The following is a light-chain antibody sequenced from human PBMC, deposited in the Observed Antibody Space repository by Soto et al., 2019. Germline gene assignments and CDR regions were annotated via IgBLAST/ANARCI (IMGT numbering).Light chain of an antibody. J-gene: IGKJ1*01. CDR1: QSVWSSL. CDR2: GAS. CDR3: QQYGRPWT. V-gene: IGKV3-20*01. Sequence: ETVLTQSPGTLSLSPGERATLSCRASQSVWSSLLAWYQHKPGQTPRRLIYGASSRATGIPDRFSGSGSGTDFPLTISRQEPEDFAVYYWQQYGRPWTFGQGTKVEIK.